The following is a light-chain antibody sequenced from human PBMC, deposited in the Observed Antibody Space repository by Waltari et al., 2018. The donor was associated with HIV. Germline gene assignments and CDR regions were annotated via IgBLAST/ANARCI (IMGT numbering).Light chain of an antibody. J-gene: IGKJ1*01. CDR2: LGS. CDR3: MQALQTPRT. CDR1: QSLLHSTGKNY. V-gene: IGKV2-28*01. Sequence: DIVMTQSPLSLPVIPGEPASISCRFSQSLLHSTGKNYLDWYLQKPGQSPQLLIYLGSNRASGVPDRFSGSGSGTDFTLKISRVQAEDVGVYYCMQALQTPRTFGQGTKVEIK.